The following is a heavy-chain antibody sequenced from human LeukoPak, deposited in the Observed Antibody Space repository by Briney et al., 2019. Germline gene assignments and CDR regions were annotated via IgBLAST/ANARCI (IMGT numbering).Heavy chain of an antibody. V-gene: IGHV4-34*01. D-gene: IGHD2-15*01. CDR2: INHSGST. Sequence: MAGGSLRLSCAASGFTFSSYAMSWIRQPPGKGLEWIGEINHSGSTNYNPSLKSRVTISVDTSKNQFSLKLSSVTAADTAVYYCAREGEYCSGGSCELVDYWGQGTLVTVSS. CDR3: AREGEYCSGGSCELVDY. CDR1: GFTFSSYA. J-gene: IGHJ4*02.